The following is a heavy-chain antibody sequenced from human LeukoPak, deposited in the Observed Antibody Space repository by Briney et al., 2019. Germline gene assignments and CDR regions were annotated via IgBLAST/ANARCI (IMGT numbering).Heavy chain of an antibody. J-gene: IGHJ5*02. D-gene: IGHD6-13*01. V-gene: IGHV1-8*01. CDR2: MNPNSGNT. CDR3: ARGAAAGFPVWFDP. CDR1: GYTLTSYD. Sequence: GASVKVSCKASGYTLTSYDINWVRQATGQGLEWMGWMNPNSGNTGYAQKFQGRVTMARNTSINTAYMELSSLRSEDTAVYYCARGAAAGFPVWFDPWGQGTLVTVST.